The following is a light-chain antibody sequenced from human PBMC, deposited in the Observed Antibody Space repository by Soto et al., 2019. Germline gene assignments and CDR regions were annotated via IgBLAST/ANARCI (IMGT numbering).Light chain of an antibody. Sequence: SYELTQPPSVSVAPGKTARITCGGNNIGSKSVHWYQQKPGQAPVLVSYYDSDRPSGIPERFSGSNSGNTATLTISRVEAGDEADYYCQVWDSSSDHPGVFGTGTKLTVL. J-gene: IGLJ1*01. V-gene: IGLV3-21*04. CDR1: NIGSKS. CDR2: YDS. CDR3: QVWDSSSDHPGV.